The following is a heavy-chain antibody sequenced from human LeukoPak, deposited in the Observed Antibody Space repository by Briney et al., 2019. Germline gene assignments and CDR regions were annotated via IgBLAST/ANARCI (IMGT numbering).Heavy chain of an antibody. Sequence: PSETLSLTCTISGGSISTYYWSWIRQPPGKGLEWIGYIYYSGSTNYNPSLKSRATISVDTSKSQFSLNLKSVTAADTAVYYCARYVPVRTGTTRASFDYWGQGTLVTVSS. CDR2: IYYSGST. CDR3: ARYVPVRTGTTRASFDY. CDR1: GGSISTYY. D-gene: IGHD1-1*01. V-gene: IGHV4-59*12. J-gene: IGHJ4*02.